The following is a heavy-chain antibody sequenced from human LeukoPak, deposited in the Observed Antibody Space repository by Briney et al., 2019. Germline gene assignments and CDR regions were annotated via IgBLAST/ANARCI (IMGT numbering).Heavy chain of an antibody. CDR1: GFTFSSHG. V-gene: IGHV3-33*01. CDR3: ARDGVAYCGGDCYPPFDY. D-gene: IGHD2-21*02. Sequence: PGRSLRLSCAASGFTFSSHGMHWVRQAPGKGLEWVAVIWYDGCNKYYADSVKGRFTISRDNSKNTLYLQMNSLRAEDTAVYYCARDGVAYCGGDCYPPFDYWGQGTLVTVSS. CDR2: IWYDGCNK. J-gene: IGHJ4*02.